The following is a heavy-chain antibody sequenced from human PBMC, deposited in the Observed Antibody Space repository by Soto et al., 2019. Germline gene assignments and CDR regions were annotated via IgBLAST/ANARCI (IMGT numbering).Heavy chain of an antibody. D-gene: IGHD3-10*01. V-gene: IGHV1-18*01. Sequence: QVQLVQSGAEVKKPGASVKVSCRASGYTFTSYGISWVRQAPGQGLEWIGWISAYNGNTYYAQNLQGRVTMATDTSPSTAYMELRRLRSEDTAVYYCAREYYYVSGPWYWGQGTLVTFSS. CDR1: GYTFTSYG. CDR2: ISAYNGNT. J-gene: IGHJ4*02. CDR3: AREYYYVSGPWY.